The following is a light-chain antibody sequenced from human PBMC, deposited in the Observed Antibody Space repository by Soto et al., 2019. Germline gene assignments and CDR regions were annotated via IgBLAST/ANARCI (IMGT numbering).Light chain of an antibody. Sequence: DIQMTQSPSTLSASVGDTVTITCRASQSISSWLAWYQQKPGKAPKLLIYKASSLESGVPSRFSGSGSGTEFTLTISSLQPDDFPTYYCQQYNSYSGTLGQGTKVDIK. CDR1: QSISSW. V-gene: IGKV1-5*03. J-gene: IGKJ1*01. CDR2: KAS. CDR3: QQYNSYSGT.